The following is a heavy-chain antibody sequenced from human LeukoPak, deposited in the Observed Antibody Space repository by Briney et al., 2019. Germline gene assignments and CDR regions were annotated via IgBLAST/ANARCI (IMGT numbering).Heavy chain of an antibody. D-gene: IGHD3-22*01. V-gene: IGHV3-7*01. CDR3: ATSYDSSGCD. CDR1: GFTFSNFW. Sequence: QPGGSLRLSCAASGFTFSNFWMAWVRQAPGKGVEWVANIKQDGSIQYYGDFVKGRFTISRDNARNSLYLQMNSLRAEDTALYYCATSYDSSGCDWGQGTLVTVSS. CDR2: IKQDGSIQ. J-gene: IGHJ4*02.